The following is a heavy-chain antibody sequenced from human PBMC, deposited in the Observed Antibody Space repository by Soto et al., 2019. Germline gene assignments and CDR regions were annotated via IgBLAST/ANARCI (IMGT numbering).Heavy chain of an antibody. D-gene: IGHD5-18*01. J-gene: IGHJ5*02. Sequence: PSETLSLTCTVSGGSISSGDYYGSGIRQPPGKGLELIGYIYSPASTSPTPSLTPRLTISADTSKPQFSLQLRSVTAADTAVYYCARKSYGYTXYASWAQGTLVTVSS. V-gene: IGHV4-30-4*01. CDR2: IYSPAST. CDR1: GGSISSGDYY. CDR3: ARKSYGYTXYAS.